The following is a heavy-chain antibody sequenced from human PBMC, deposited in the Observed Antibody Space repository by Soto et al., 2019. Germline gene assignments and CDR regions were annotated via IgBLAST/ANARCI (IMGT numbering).Heavy chain of an antibody. V-gene: IGHV1-69*06. CDR3: ARGGYSGYDRAEFDY. CDR2: IIPICGTA. Sequence: QVQLVQSGAEVKTPGSSVKVSCKASGGTFSSYAISWVRQAPGQGREWMGGIIPICGTANYAQKFQGRVTITADKSTSTAYMALSSLRSEDTAVYYCARGGYSGYDRAEFDYWGQGTLVTVSS. J-gene: IGHJ4*02. D-gene: IGHD5-12*01. CDR1: GGTFSSYA.